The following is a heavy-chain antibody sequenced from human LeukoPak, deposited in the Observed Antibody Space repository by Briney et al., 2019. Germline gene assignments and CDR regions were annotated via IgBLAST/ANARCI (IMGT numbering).Heavy chain of an antibody. J-gene: IGHJ5*02. Sequence: PGTLSLTCAVYGGSFSGYYWSWVREPPGKGLEWIGEINHSGSTNYNPSLKSRVTISVDTSKNQFSLKLSSVTAADTAVYYCARVRIAAKPLYNWFDPWGQGTLVTVSS. CDR3: ARVRIAAKPLYNWFDP. V-gene: IGHV4-34*01. D-gene: IGHD6-6*01. CDR2: INHSGST. CDR1: GGSFSGYY.